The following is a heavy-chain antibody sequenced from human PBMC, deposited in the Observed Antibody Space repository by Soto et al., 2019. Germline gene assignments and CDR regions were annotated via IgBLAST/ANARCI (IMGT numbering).Heavy chain of an antibody. D-gene: IGHD2-2*01. CDR2: IYHTGNT. CDR1: GGSINSGGYS. CDR3: ARVERTLSTPFAYGMDV. V-gene: IGHV4-30-2*01. J-gene: IGHJ6*02. Sequence: SETLSLTCTVSGGSINSGGYSWIWIRQPPGKGLEWIGYIYHTGNTFYNPSLQSRVTISVDQSKNQFSLSLGSVTAADTAMYFCARVERTLSTPFAYGMDVWGQGTTVTVSS.